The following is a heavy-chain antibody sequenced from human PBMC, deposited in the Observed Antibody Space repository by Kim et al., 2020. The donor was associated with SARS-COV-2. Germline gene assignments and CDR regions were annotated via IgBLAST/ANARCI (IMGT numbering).Heavy chain of an antibody. D-gene: IGHD3-22*01. CDR3: ARDRPYDSSGYYDAFDI. Sequence: FQGRVTITADESTSTAYMELSSLRSEDTAVYYCARDRPYDSSGYYDAFDIWGQGTMVTVSS. V-gene: IGHV1-69*01. J-gene: IGHJ3*02.